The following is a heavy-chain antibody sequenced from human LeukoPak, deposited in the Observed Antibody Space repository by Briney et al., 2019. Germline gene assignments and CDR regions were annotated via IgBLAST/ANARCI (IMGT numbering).Heavy chain of an antibody. D-gene: IGHD3/OR15-3a*01. CDR1: GFIFSGYY. Sequence: GGSLRLSCATSGFIFSGYYMSWIRQAPGKGLEWVSYISGSGSDISYADSVKGRFNISRDNAKDSLYLQMNSLRAEDTAVYYCGTHAGRTGSDDWGQGTLVTVSS. CDR2: ISGSGSDI. CDR3: GTHAGRTGSDD. J-gene: IGHJ4*02. V-gene: IGHV3-11*01.